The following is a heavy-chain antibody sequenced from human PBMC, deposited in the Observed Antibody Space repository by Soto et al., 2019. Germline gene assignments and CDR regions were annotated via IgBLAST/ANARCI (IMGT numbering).Heavy chain of an antibody. Sequence: GGSLRLSCAASGFTFTRYSMNWVRQAPGKGPEWVSSISSTTNYIYYGDSMKGRFTISRDNAKNSLYLEMNSLRAEDTAVYYCARESEDLTSNFDYWGQGTLVTVSS. CDR3: ARESEDLTSNFDY. CDR1: GFTFTRYS. V-gene: IGHV3-21*06. CDR2: ISSTTNYI. J-gene: IGHJ4*02.